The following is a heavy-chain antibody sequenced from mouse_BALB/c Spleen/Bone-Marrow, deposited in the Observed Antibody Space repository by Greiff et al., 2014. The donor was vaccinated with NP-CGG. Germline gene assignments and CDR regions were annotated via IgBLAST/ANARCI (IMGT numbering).Heavy chain of an antibody. Sequence: EVKLQESGAELVKPGASVKLSCTASGFNIKDTYMHWVKQRPEQGLEWIGRIDPANGNTKYDPKFQGKATMTADTSSNTACLQLSSLTSEDTAVYYCARWEYYAMDYWGQGTSVTVSS. CDR1: GFNIKDTY. CDR3: ARWEYYAMDY. V-gene: IGHV14-3*02. J-gene: IGHJ4*01. CDR2: IDPANGNT. D-gene: IGHD4-1*01.